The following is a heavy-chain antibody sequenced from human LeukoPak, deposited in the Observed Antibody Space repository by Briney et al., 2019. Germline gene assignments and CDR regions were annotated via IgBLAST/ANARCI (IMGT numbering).Heavy chain of an antibody. D-gene: IGHD5-24*01. V-gene: IGHV4-38-2*01. Sequence: PSETLSLTCAVSGYSISSGYYWGWIRQPPGKGLEWIGSIYYSGSTYYNPSLKSRVTISVDTSKNQFSLKLSSVTAADTAVYYCASQGGDGYNPIDYWGQGTLVTVSS. J-gene: IGHJ4*02. CDR2: IYYSGST. CDR1: GYSISSGYY. CDR3: ASQGGDGYNPIDY.